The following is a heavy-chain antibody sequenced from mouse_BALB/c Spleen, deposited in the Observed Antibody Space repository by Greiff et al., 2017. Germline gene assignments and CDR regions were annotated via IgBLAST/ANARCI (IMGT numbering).Heavy chain of an antibody. CDR3: AREDY. V-gene: IGHV5-9-1*01. J-gene: IGHJ4*01. CDR2: ISSGGSYT. Sequence: EVMLVESGGGLVKPGGSLKLSCAASGFTFSSYAMSWVRQTPEKRLEWVATISSGGSYTYYPDSVKGRFTISRDNAKNTLYLQMSSLRSEDTAMYYCAREDYWGQGTSVTVSS. CDR1: GFTFSSYA.